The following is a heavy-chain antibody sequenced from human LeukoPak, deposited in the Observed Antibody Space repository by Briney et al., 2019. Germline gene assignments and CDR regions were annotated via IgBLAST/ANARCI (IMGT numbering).Heavy chain of an antibody. Sequence: GGPVSLLCGLCGFLFSSYDMLGPPHSPGKALEGVSAISGSGGSTYYADSVKGRFTISTDNTKNTLYLQMNSLRAEDTAVYYCAKTISSWTGMWFDYWGQGTLVTVSS. V-gene: IGHV3-23*01. CDR1: GFLFSSYD. D-gene: IGHD6-13*01. CDR3: AKTISSWTGMWFDY. CDR2: ISGSGGST. J-gene: IGHJ4*02.